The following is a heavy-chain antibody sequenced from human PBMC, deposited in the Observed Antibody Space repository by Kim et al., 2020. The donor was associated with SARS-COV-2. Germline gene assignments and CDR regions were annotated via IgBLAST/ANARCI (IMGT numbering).Heavy chain of an antibody. V-gene: IGHV5-10-1*01. D-gene: IGHD4-17*01. J-gene: IGHJ4*02. Sequence: NYSPSFQGHVTISADKSISTAYLQWSSLKASDTAMYYCARQRHYGSTDDYWGQGTLVTVSS. CDR3: ARQRHYGSTDDY.